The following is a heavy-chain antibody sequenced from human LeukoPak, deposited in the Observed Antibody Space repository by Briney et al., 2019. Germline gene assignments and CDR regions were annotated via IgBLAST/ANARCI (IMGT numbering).Heavy chain of an antibody. D-gene: IGHD2/OR15-2a*01. V-gene: IGHV3-21*01. CDR1: GFTFSSSA. CDR2: VSSSSSYI. Sequence: PGGSLRLSCAASGFTFSSSAMTWVRQAPGKGLEWVSSVSSSSSYIYYADSVKGRFTISRDNAKNSLYLQMNSLRAEDTAVYRCARDVRGPHDFWGQGTLVTVSS. J-gene: IGHJ4*02. CDR3: ARDVRGPHDF.